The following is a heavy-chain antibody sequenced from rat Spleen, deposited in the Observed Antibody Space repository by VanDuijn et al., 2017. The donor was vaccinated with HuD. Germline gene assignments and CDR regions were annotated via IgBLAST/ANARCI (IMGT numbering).Heavy chain of an antibody. D-gene: IGHD1-12*02. CDR3: ARSEGTHYYLPFAD. J-gene: IGHJ3*01. CDR1: GHSISSSYR. CDR2: INSAGNT. V-gene: IGHV3-3*01. Sequence: EVQLQESGPGLVKPSQSLSLTCSVTGHSISSSYRWNWIRKFPGNKLEWMGYINSAGNTNYNPSLKSRISISRDTSKNQFFQQVNSLSTEDTATYYCARSEGTHYYLPFADWGQGSLVTVSS.